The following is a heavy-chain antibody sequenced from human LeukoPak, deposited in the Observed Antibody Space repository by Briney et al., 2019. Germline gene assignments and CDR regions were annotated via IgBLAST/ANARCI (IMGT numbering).Heavy chain of an antibody. CDR1: GYTLTELS. CDR3: ATVWFGKDGRWFDP. J-gene: IGHJ5*02. V-gene: IGHV1-24*01. D-gene: IGHD3-10*01. Sequence: ASVKVSCKVSGYTLTELSMHWVRQAPRKGLEWMGGFDPEDGETIYAQKFQGRVTMTEDTSTDTAYMELSSLRSEDTAVYYCATVWFGKDGRWFDPWGQGTLVTVSS. CDR2: FDPEDGET.